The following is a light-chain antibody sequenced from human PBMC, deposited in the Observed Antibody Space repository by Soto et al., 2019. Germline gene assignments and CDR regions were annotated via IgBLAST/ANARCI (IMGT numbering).Light chain of an antibody. CDR2: GAS. J-gene: IGKJ1*01. Sequence: EIVLTQSPGTLSLSPGERATLSCRASQSVRNNYLAWYQQRPGQAPRLLIYGASSRATGIPARFSGSGFGTEFILTISSLQSEDFAVYYCQQYNTWLWTFGQGTKVEI. V-gene: IGKV3-15*01. CDR1: QSVRNN. CDR3: QQYNTWLWT.